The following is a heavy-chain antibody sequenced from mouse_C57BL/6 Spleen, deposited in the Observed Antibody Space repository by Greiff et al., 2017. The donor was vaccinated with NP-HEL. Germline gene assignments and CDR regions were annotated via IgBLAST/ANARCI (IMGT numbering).Heavy chain of an antibody. D-gene: IGHD1-1*01. Sequence: QVQLQQSGPGLVQPSQSLSITCTVSGFSLTSYGVHWVRQSPGKGLEWLGVIWSGGSTDYNAAFISRLSISKDNSKSQVFFKMNSLQADDTAIYYCAREGITTVVATNYYAMDYWGQGTSVTVSS. CDR3: AREGITTVVATNYYAMDY. CDR1: GFSLTSYG. V-gene: IGHV2-2*01. CDR2: IWSGGST. J-gene: IGHJ4*01.